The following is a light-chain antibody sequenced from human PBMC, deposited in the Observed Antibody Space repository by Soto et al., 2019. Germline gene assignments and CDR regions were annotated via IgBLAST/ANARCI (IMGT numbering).Light chain of an antibody. V-gene: IGKV1-5*03. CDR3: QPSNSSYT. CDR1: QSISSL. J-gene: IGKJ2*01. Sequence: DIQMTQSPFTLSASVGDRVTITCRASQSISSLLAWYQQKPGKPPKVLIYKASSLQSGVPSRFSGSGSGTEFTLTSSSLQPDDFATYYCQPSNSSYTSGQGTKVDIK. CDR2: KAS.